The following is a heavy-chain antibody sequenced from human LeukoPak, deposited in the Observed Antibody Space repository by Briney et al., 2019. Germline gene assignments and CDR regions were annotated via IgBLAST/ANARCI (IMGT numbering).Heavy chain of an antibody. CDR3: ARGFEGDIVATIFPPDAFDI. D-gene: IGHD5-12*01. CDR1: GGSISSYY. CDR2: INHSGST. J-gene: IGHJ3*02. Sequence: SETLSLTCTVSGGSISSYYWSWIRQPPGKGLEWIGEINHSGSTNYNPSLKSRVTISVDTSKNQFSLKLSSVTAADAAVYYCARGFEGDIVATIFPPDAFDIWGQGTMVTVSS. V-gene: IGHV4-34*01.